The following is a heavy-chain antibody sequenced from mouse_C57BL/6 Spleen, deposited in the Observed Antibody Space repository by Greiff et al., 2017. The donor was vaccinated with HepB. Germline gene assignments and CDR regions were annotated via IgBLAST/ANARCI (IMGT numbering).Heavy chain of an antibody. J-gene: IGHJ4*01. D-gene: IGHD4-1*01. V-gene: IGHV1-55*01. CDR2: IYPGSGST. CDR3: ARTWDYAMDY. Sequence: QVQLQQPGAELVKPGASVKMSCKASGYTFTSYWITWVKQRPGQGLEWIGVIYPGSGSTNYNEKFKSKATLTADTSSLTAYMQLSSLTSEDSAVYDCARTWDYAMDYWGQGTSVTVSS. CDR1: GYTFTSYW.